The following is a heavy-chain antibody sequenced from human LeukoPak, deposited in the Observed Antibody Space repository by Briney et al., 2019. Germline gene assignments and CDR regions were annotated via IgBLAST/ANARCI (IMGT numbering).Heavy chain of an antibody. Sequence: SETLSLTCTVSGGSISSYYWSWIRQPPGKGLEWIGYIYYSGSTNYNPSLKSRVTISVDTSKNQFSLKLSSVTAADTAVYYCARAGMVRGVRIYYYYMDVWGKGTTVTVSS. CDR2: IYYSGST. D-gene: IGHD3-10*01. J-gene: IGHJ6*03. CDR3: ARAGMVRGVRIYYYYMDV. CDR1: GGSISSYY. V-gene: IGHV4-59*01.